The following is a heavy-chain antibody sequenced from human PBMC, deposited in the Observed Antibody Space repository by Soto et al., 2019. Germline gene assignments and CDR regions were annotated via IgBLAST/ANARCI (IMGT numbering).Heavy chain of an antibody. CDR3: ARGSRDCSGGTCFPLPTAEYFRH. J-gene: IGHJ1*01. CDR1: GGTFSSHV. Sequence: QVQLVQSGPEVKKPGSSVKVSCKASGGTFSSHVFTWVRQAPGRGLEWMGGIIPMFGTANHAQKFQGRVTLIADESTTTAYLELSSLRTEDTAVYYCARGSRDCSGGTCFPLPTAEYFRHWGQGTLITVSS. D-gene: IGHD2-15*01. V-gene: IGHV1-69*01. CDR2: IIPMFGTA.